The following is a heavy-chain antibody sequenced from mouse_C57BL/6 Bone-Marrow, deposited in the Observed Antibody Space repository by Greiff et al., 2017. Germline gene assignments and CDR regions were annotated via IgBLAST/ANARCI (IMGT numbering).Heavy chain of an antibody. CDR1: GFPFSSYG. V-gene: IGHV5-6*01. CDR2: ISSGGSYT. D-gene: IGHD4-1*01. Sequence: EVQVVESGGDLVKPGGSLKLSCAASGFPFSSYGMSWVRQTPDKRLEWVATISSGGSYTYYPDSVKGRFTIARDNAKNTLYLQKSSLKSEDTAIIYCARLRLGLGYWGQGTTLTVSS. CDR3: ARLRLGLGY. J-gene: IGHJ2*01.